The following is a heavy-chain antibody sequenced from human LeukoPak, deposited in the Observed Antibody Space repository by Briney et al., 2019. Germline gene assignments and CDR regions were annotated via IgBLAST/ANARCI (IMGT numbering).Heavy chain of an antibody. Sequence: SQTLSLTCTVSGGSISSGDYYWSWIRQPPGKGLEWIGCIYYSGSTYYNPSLKSRVTISVDTSKNQFSLKLSSVTAADTAVYYCARDSKWGYCSGGSCYSEPGYYYYYGMDVWGQGTTVTVSS. CDR1: GGSISSGDYY. D-gene: IGHD2-15*01. CDR3: ARDSKWGYCSGGSCYSEPGYYYYYGMDV. J-gene: IGHJ6*02. V-gene: IGHV4-30-4*01. CDR2: IYYSGST.